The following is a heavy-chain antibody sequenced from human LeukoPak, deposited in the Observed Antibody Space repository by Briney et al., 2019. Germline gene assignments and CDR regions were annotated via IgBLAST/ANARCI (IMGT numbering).Heavy chain of an antibody. Sequence: GGSLRLSCAASVFTFSSYAMGWVRRAPGKGLEWVSAIPGSGDSTDYADSVKGRFTISRDNSKNTLYLQMNSLRAEDTAVYYCAKRSGVSYGYFDYWGQGTLVTVSS. CDR3: AKRSGVSYGYFDY. CDR1: VFTFSSYA. V-gene: IGHV3-23*01. J-gene: IGHJ4*02. D-gene: IGHD1-26*01. CDR2: IPGSGDST.